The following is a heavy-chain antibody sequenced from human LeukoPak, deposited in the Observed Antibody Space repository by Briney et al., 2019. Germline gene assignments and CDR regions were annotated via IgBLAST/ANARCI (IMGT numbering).Heavy chain of an antibody. CDR3: ARDPMVNGNDAFDI. Sequence: SETLSLTCTVSGGSISSGSYYWSWIRQPAGKGLEWIGRIYTSGSTNYNPSLKSRVTISVDTSKNQFSLKLSSVTAADTAVYYCARDPMVNGNDAFDIWGQGTMVTVSS. J-gene: IGHJ3*02. CDR1: GGSISSGSYY. D-gene: IGHD5-18*01. CDR2: IYTSGST. V-gene: IGHV4-61*02.